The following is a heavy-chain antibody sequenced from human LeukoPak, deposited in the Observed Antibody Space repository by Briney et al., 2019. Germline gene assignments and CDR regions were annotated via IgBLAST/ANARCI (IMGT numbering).Heavy chain of an antibody. Sequence: PSQTLSLTCTVSGGSISSYYWSWIRQPPGKGLEWIGYIYYSGSTNYNPSLKSRVTISVDTSRNQFSLKLSSVTAADTAVYYCARGGTVRNGMDVWGQGTTVTVSS. V-gene: IGHV4-59*01. CDR1: GGSISSYY. CDR3: ARGGTVRNGMDV. CDR2: IYYSGST. J-gene: IGHJ6*02. D-gene: IGHD1-26*01.